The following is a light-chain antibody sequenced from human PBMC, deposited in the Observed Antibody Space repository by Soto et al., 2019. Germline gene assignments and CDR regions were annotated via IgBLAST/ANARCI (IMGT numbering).Light chain of an antibody. V-gene: IGLV2-14*03. CDR3: SSYTTSNTRQIV. Sequence: SERKQPAYGSGAPGQAITISCTGTSSDVGGYNYVSWYQHHPGKAPKLIIYDVTNRPSGVSNPFSGSKSGNTASLTISGLQPEDEADYYCSSYTTSNTRQIVFGTGTKVTVL. CDR1: SSDVGGYNY. CDR2: DVT. J-gene: IGLJ1*01.